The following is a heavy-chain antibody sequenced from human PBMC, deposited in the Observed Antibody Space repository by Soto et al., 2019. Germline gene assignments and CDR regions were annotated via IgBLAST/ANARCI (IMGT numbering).Heavy chain of an antibody. J-gene: IGHJ4*02. V-gene: IGHV4-4*02. CDR2: IYYGGTT. Sequence: QLQEPGPGLVKPSGTLSLTCAVSRGSMTTGDWFSWVRQSPGKGLEWIGEIYYGGTTHYKPSLKSRVTISLDKSKNQFFLELSSSTAADTAVYYCAKNAVGGFDWWGQGTLVTVSS. D-gene: IGHD1-26*01. CDR3: AKNAVGGFDW. CDR1: RGSMTTGDW.